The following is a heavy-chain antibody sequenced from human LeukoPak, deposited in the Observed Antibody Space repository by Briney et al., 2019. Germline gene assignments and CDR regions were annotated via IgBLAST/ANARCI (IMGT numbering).Heavy chain of an antibody. Sequence: GGSLRLSCAASGFTFSSYAMSWVRQAPGKGLEWVSAISGSGGSTSYAQKFQGRVTMTRDMSTSTVYMELSSLRSEDTAVYYCAREGRLFLRYFDWPSLGDYWGQGTLVTVSS. CDR1: GFTFSSYA. J-gene: IGHJ4*02. CDR3: AREGRLFLRYFDWPSLGDY. D-gene: IGHD3-9*01. CDR2: ISGSGGST. V-gene: IGHV3-23*01.